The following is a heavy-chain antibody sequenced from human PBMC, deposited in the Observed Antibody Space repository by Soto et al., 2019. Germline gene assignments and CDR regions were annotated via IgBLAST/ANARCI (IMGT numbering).Heavy chain of an antibody. CDR3: AKDLRSHLYAYDFGTGGMDV. CDR1: GFTFSSYG. Sequence: QLQLVESGGGVVQPGRSLRLSCVASGFTFSSYGMHWVRQAPGKGLEWLAAISHDGSNKYYADSVKGQFTISRDRSKNSLYLQMNNLRLEDAAVYYGAKDLRSHLYAYDFGTGGMDVWGQGTTVTVSS. CDR2: ISHDGSNK. D-gene: IGHD3-3*01. V-gene: IGHV3-30*18. J-gene: IGHJ6*02.